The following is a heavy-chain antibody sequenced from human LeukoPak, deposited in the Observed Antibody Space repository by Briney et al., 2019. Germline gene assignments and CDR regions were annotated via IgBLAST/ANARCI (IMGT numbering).Heavy chain of an antibody. V-gene: IGHV4-38-2*02. CDR2: IYYSGST. Sequence: PSETLSLTCTVSGYSISSGYYWGWIRQPPGKGLEWIGSIYYSGSTYYNPSLKSRVTISVDTSKNQFSLKLSSVTAADTAVYYCARHIPQQLVFYFDYWGQGTLVTVSS. CDR1: GYSISSGYY. D-gene: IGHD6-13*01. J-gene: IGHJ4*02. CDR3: ARHIPQQLVFYFDY.